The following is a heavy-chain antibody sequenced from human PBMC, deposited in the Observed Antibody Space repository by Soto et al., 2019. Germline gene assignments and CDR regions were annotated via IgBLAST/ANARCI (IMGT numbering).Heavy chain of an antibody. CDR1: GYTFTGYY. V-gene: IGHV1-2*04. J-gene: IGHJ6*02. CDR2: INPNSGGT. CDR3: SRGGGRGDCSGGSCYSEGDYYYYGMDV. Sequence: QVQLVQSGAEVKKPGASVKVSCKASGYTFTGYYMHWVRQAPGQGLEWMGWINPNSGGTNYAQEFQGWVTRTKDTSRSQAYLELRRLRSDDTAGYYCSRGGGRGDCSGGSCYSEGDYYYYGMDVWGQVTTVTVSS. D-gene: IGHD2-15*01.